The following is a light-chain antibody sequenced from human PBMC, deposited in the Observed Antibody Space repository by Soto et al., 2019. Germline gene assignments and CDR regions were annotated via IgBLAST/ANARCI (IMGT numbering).Light chain of an antibody. Sequence: VLTQGPVPVCRRSCRISTLPCGASQSVKSSYLAWYQHKPGQAPRLLIYGTSSRATGIPDRFSGSGSGTDFTLTISRLEPEDFAVYYCQQYGRSQSFGQGTRLEIK. CDR2: GTS. CDR3: QQYGRSQS. CDR1: QSVKSSY. V-gene: IGKV3-20*01. J-gene: IGKJ5*01.